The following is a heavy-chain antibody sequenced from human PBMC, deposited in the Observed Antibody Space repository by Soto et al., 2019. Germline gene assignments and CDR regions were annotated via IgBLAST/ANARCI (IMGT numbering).Heavy chain of an antibody. Sequence: SLRLSCAASGFTFSSYGMHWVRQAAGKGLEWVAVIWYDGSNKYYADSVKGRFTISRDNSKNTLYLQMNSLRAEDTAVYYCARELGYCSGGSCYSSYYYYYYGMDVWGQGTTVTVSS. CDR3: ARELGYCSGGSCYSSYYYYYYGMDV. CDR2: IWYDGSNK. D-gene: IGHD2-15*01. V-gene: IGHV3-33*01. J-gene: IGHJ6*02. CDR1: GFTFSSYG.